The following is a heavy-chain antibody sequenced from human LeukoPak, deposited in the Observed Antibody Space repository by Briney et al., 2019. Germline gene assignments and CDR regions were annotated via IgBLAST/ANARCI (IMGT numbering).Heavy chain of an antibody. CDR2: ISAYNANT. CDR3: ARDRLVVPAAYYYYMDV. CDR1: GYTFTNYG. V-gene: IGHV1-18*01. Sequence: ASVRVSCKASGYTFTNYGISWVRQARGQGLEWMGWISAYNANTNYAQKLQGRVTMTADTSTGTAYMELRSLRSDDTAVYYCARDRLVVPAAYYYYMDVWGKGTTVTVSS. J-gene: IGHJ6*03. D-gene: IGHD2-2*01.